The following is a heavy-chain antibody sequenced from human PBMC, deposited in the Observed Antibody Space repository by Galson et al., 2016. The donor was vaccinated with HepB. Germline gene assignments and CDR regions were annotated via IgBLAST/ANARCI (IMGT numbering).Heavy chain of an antibody. CDR3: ARDLPLLG. D-gene: IGHD2-15*01. CDR1: GFRVTDHH. J-gene: IGHJ4*02. Sequence: SLRLSCAVCGFRVTDHHTRWVRLAAGKGLEWVSVIYSGGGTYYADSVKGRFTISRDNSKNTLYLQMNSLRAEDTAVYYCARDLPLLGWGQGTLVTASS. V-gene: IGHV3-53*01. CDR2: IYSGGGT.